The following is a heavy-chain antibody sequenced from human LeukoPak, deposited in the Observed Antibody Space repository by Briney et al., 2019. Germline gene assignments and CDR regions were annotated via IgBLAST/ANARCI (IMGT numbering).Heavy chain of an antibody. CDR2: VHYSGST. V-gene: IGHV4-59*08. CDR3: ARWYSSGWAFDY. D-gene: IGHD6-19*01. Sequence: SETLSLTCTVSGGTISSYYLNWIRQPPGKGLEWIGYVHYSGSTKYNPSLKSRVTISVDTSKNQNSMKLSSVTAADTAVYYCARWYSSGWAFDYWGQGTLVTVSS. J-gene: IGHJ4*02. CDR1: GGTISSYY.